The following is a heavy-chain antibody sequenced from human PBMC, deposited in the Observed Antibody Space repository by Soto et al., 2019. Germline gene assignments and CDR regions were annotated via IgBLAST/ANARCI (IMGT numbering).Heavy chain of an antibody. CDR1: GYIFTNYA. CDR3: ARGDYYDTHDS. V-gene: IGHV1-3*01. CDR2: INAGNGNT. J-gene: IGHJ4*02. D-gene: IGHD3-22*01. Sequence: QVQLVQSGAEVKKPGASVKVSCKASGYIFTNYAIHWVRQAPGQRLEWMGWINAGNGNTKYSQKFQGRVTITRDTAASTAYMELSSLRSEGTAVYYCARGDYYDTHDSWGPGTLVSVSS.